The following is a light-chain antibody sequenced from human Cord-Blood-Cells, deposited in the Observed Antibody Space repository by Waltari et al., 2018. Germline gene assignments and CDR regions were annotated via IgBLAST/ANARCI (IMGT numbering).Light chain of an antibody. CDR3: QQSYSTPWT. J-gene: IGKJ1*01. CDR2: AAS. V-gene: IGKV1-39*01. Sequence: DIQMTQSPSSLSASVGDRVPITCRASQSSSSYLNWYQQKPGKAPKPLIYAASSLQSGVPSRFSGSGSGTDFTLSISSLQPEDCATYYWQQSYSTPWTFGQGTKVEIK. CDR1: QSSSSY.